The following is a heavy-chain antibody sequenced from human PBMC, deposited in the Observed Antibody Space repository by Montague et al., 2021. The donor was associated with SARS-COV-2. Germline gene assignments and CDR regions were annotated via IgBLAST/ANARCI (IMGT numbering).Heavy chain of an antibody. CDR1: GFSLRTGGVD. D-gene: IGHD2-15*01. V-gene: IGHV2-5*02. CDR3: AHVGMACSGGSCDPKIKEWYFDL. Sequence: PALVKPTHPFTLPCTFSGFSLRTGGVDVGRPLPPPGKALAWPALIYWDDDKRYSPSLKSRLTITKDTSKNQVVLTMTNMDPVDTATYYCAHVGMACSGGSCDPKIKEWYFDLWGRGTLVTVSS. CDR2: IYWDDDK. J-gene: IGHJ2*01.